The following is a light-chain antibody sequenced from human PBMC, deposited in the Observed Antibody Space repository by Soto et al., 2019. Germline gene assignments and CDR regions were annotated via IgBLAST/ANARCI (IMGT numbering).Light chain of an antibody. Sequence: DIQLTQSPSFLSASVGDRVTITCRASQGISSYLAWYQQKPGKAPKLLIYAASTLQSGVPSRFSGSGSGTEIPLTISNLAPEDFATYYCQQLNSYPLTFGGGTKVEIK. V-gene: IGKV1-9*01. CDR2: AAS. CDR3: QQLNSYPLT. J-gene: IGKJ4*01. CDR1: QGISSY.